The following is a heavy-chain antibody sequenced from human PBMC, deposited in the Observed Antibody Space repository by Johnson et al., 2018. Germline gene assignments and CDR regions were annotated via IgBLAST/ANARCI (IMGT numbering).Heavy chain of an antibody. J-gene: IGHJ6*02. CDR2: ISYDGSNK. V-gene: IGHV3-30*04. CDR1: GFTFSSYA. Sequence: QVQLVESGGGVVQPERSXRISCVASGFTFSSYAVHWVRQAPGKGLEWVAVISYDGSNKYYAGSVKGRFTISRDNSKNTRYLQMNSLGAEETAVYYCAKDPYYVFWSGYYTPGVYYYYGMDVWGQGTTVTVSS. CDR3: AKDPYYVFWSGYYTPGVYYYYGMDV. D-gene: IGHD3-3*01.